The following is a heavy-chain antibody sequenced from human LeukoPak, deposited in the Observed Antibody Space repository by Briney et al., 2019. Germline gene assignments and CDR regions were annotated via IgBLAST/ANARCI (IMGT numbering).Heavy chain of an antibody. CDR1: GFTFSSYG. J-gene: IGHJ4*02. D-gene: IGHD4-17*01. CDR3: AKAELHDYGDFDY. V-gene: IGHV3-23*01. Sequence: PGGSLRLSCAASGFTFSSYGMHWVRQAPGKGLEWVSAISGSGGSTYYADSVKGRFTISRDNSKNTLYLQMNSLRAEDTAVYYCAKAELHDYGDFDYWGQGTLVTVSS. CDR2: ISGSGGST.